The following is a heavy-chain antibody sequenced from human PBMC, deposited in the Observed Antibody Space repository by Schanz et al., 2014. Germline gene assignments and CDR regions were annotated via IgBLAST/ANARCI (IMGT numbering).Heavy chain of an antibody. D-gene: IGHD2-21*01. CDR3: AKSKSQLPLFDY. CDR1: GFSFSTYG. J-gene: IGHJ4*02. V-gene: IGHV3-21*01. CDR2: ISSSSMYI. Sequence: EVHLLESGGGLVQPGGSLRLSCAASGFSFSTYGMTWVRQAPGKGLEWVSSISSSSMYIYQADSMRGRFTISRDNAKNSLYLQVNNLSAEDTAVYYCAKSKSQLPLFDYWGQGTLVTVSS.